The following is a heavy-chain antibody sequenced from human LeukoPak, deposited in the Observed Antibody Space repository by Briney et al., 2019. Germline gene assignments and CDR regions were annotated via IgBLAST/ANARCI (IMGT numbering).Heavy chain of an antibody. J-gene: IGHJ4*02. V-gene: IGHV1-8*01. CDR2: MNPNSGNT. CDR1: VYTFPSCD. Sequence: ASVKVSYKPSVYTFPSCDINLGRQAPGQGREWMGWMNPNSGNTGYGQSFQGRITITRDISIGTAYTELSNLTSEDTAIYYCTRGSSGRRDNWGQGTLVTVSA. CDR3: TRGSSGRRDN. D-gene: IGHD6-19*01.